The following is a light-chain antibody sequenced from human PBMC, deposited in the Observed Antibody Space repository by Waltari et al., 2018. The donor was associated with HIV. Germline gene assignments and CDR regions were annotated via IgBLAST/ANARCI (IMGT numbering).Light chain of an antibody. CDR2: WAS. V-gene: IGKV4-1*01. CDR1: LSVLYSSNNKNY. J-gene: IGKJ1*01. CDR3: HQYYTTPHVT. Sequence: DIVMPQSPDSLVVSLGERATIKCKSSLSVLYSSNNKNYLAWYQHKPGQPPKLLIYWASTRESGVPDRFSGSGSGTDFTLTISSLQAEDVAVYYCHQYYTTPHVTFGRGTKVEIK.